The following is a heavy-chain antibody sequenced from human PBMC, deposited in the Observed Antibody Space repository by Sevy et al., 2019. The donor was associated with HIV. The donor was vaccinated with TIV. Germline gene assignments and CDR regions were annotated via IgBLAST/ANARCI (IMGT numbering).Heavy chain of an antibody. CDR2: IKSKTDGGTT. J-gene: IGHJ4*02. CDR3: TTQLGGYYLKY. CDR1: GFTFSNAW. D-gene: IGHD3-3*01. Sequence: GGSLRLSCAASGFTFSNAWMNWVRQAPGKGLEWVGRIKSKTDGGTTDYAAPVKGRFTISRDDSKNTLYLQMNSPKTEDTVVYYCTTQLGGYYLKYWGQGTLVTVSS. V-gene: IGHV3-15*07.